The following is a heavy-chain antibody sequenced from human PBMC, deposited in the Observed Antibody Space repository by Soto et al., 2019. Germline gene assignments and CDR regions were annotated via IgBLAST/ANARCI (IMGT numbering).Heavy chain of an antibody. CDR3: AKKGIAVAGESHNWYFDL. D-gene: IGHD6-19*01. Sequence: QVQLQESGPGLVKPSQTLSLTCTVSGGSISSGGYYWSWIRQHPGKGLEWIGYIYYSGSTYYNPSLKIRVTMSVDTSKNQFFLKLSSVTAAVTAVYYCAKKGIAVAGESHNWYFDLWGRGTLVTVSS. V-gene: IGHV4-31*03. CDR2: IYYSGST. CDR1: GGSISSGGYY. J-gene: IGHJ2*01.